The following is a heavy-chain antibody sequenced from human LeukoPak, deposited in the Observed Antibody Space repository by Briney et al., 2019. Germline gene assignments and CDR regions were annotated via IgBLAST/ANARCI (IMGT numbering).Heavy chain of an antibody. CDR3: ARDRKSGSYQGGFDP. V-gene: IGHV3-48*01. Sequence: GSLRLSCEASGFILDTYSMIWVRQAPGKGLEYIAYISVSGSTDYADSVKGRFTISRDSAKNSLYLQMNRLRGEDTAVYYCARDRKSGSYQGGFDPWGQGTLVTVSS. CDR1: GFILDTYS. D-gene: IGHD1-26*01. CDR2: ISVSGST. J-gene: IGHJ5*02.